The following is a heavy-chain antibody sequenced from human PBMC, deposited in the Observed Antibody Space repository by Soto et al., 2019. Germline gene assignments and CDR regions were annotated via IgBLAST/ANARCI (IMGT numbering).Heavy chain of an antibody. V-gene: IGHV1-69*01. Sequence: QVQLVQSGAEVQKPGSSVKVSCKASGGTLNKHAITWVRRAPGQGPEWLGGIIPMFGIPNYPQKFQGRVTITADDSTNTSHMELHSLTSDDTAVYYCARGGTSGWLKGAYDVWGQGTMVTVSS. D-gene: IGHD6-13*01. CDR2: IIPMFGIP. CDR3: ARGGTSGWLKGAYDV. J-gene: IGHJ3*01. CDR1: GGTLNKHA.